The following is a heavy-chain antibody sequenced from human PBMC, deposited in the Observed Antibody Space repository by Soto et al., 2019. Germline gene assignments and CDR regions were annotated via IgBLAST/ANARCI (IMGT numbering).Heavy chain of an antibody. D-gene: IGHD6-13*01. CDR3: ARDGRWYSSSWTQDY. J-gene: IGHJ4*02. CDR2: INAGNGNT. V-gene: IGHV1-3*01. CDR1: GYTFTSYA. Sequence: QVQLVQSGAEVKKPGASVKVSCKASGYTFTSYAMHWVRQAPGQRLEWMGWINAGNGNTKYSQKFQGRVTITRDTSASTAYMELSSLRSEDTAVYYCARDGRWYSSSWTQDYWGQGTLVTVSS.